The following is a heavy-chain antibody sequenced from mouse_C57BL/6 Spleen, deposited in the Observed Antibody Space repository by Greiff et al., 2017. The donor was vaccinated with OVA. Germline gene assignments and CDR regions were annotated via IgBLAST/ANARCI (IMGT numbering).Heavy chain of an antibody. J-gene: IGHJ4*01. CDR3: TRNMAPYYAMDY. CDR2: IDPETGGT. CDR1: GYTFTDYE. Sequence: QVQLKESGAELVRPGASVTLSCKASGYTFTDYEMHWVKQTPVHGLEWIGAIDPETGGTAYNQKFKGKAILTADKSSSTAYMELRSLTSEDSAVYYCTRNMAPYYAMDYWGQGTSVTVSS. V-gene: IGHV1-15*01.